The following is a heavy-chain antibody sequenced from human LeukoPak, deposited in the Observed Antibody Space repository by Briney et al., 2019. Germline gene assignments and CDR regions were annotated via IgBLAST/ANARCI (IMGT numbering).Heavy chain of an antibody. D-gene: IGHD3-22*01. CDR2: ISSSSSSI. V-gene: IGHV3-21*01. CDR1: GFTFNSYS. CDR3: ARDLIYGGSGYYSATYYFDY. J-gene: IGHJ4*02. Sequence: GGSLRLSCAASGFTFNSYSMNWVRQAPGKGLEWVSSISSSSSSIYYADSVKGRFTISRDNAKNSLYLQMNSLRAEDTAVYYCARDLIYGGSGYYSATYYFDYWGQGTLVTVSS.